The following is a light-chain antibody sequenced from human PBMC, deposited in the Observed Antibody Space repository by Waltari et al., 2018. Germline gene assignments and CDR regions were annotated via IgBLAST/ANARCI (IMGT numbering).Light chain of an antibody. CDR2: DDF. Sequence: QAALTKPRSVSGSPGQSVNISCTGTSRDVGGYHYVSWYQQHPGKAPQLIIYDDFEGPSAVPLLFSSSKFGITASLTFSGLRSEDDSIFSCCSYAASYTFVFYTGTNVTVL. V-gene: IGLV2-11*01. CDR1: SRDVGGYHY. CDR3: CSYAASYTFV. J-gene: IGLJ1*01.